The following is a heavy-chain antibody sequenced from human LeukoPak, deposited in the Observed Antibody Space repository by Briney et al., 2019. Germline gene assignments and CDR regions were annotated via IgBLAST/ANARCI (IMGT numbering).Heavy chain of an antibody. V-gene: IGHV4-31*03. J-gene: IGHJ5*02. Sequence: PSETLSLTCTVSGGSISSGGYYWSWIRQYPGKGLEWFGYIYNSGSPYYNPSLKRRVTMSAAASKNQFSLKLYSVTAADTAVYYCARGYYHDSNGYFWFDPWGQGTLVTVSS. CDR2: IYNSGSP. D-gene: IGHD3-22*01. CDR1: GGSISSGGYY. CDR3: ARGYYHDSNGYFWFDP.